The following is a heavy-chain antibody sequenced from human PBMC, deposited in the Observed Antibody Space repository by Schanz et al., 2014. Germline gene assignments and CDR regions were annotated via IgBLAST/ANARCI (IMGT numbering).Heavy chain of an antibody. CDR3: AKKVPAYNPFDS. CDR1: GFGFSSYS. CDR2: IGSSSSRI. Sequence: EVQLVESGGGLIQPGGSLRLSCAASGFGFSSYSMNWVRQAPGKGLEWVSYIGSSSSRIDHADSVKGRFTISRDNAKNSLYLQMDSLRAEDTAVYFCAKKVPAYNPFDSWGQGTLVTVSS. V-gene: IGHV3-48*01. J-gene: IGHJ4*02. D-gene: IGHD1-1*01.